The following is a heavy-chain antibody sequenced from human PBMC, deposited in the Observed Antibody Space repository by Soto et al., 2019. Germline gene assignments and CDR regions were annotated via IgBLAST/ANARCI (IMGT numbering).Heavy chain of an antibody. CDR1: GCTFTSYG. Sequence: RASVKVSCKASGCTFTSYGISWVRQAPGQGLEWMGWISAYNGNTNYAQKLQGRVTMTTDTSTSTAYMELRSLRSDDTAVYYCARAATVTTNYYYYYYMDVWGKGTTVTVSS. CDR2: ISAYNGNT. J-gene: IGHJ6*03. CDR3: ARAATVTTNYYYYYYMDV. V-gene: IGHV1-18*01. D-gene: IGHD4-17*01.